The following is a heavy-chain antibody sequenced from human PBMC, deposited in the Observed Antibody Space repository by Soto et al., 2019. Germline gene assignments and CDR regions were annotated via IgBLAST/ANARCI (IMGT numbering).Heavy chain of an antibody. J-gene: IGHJ6*02. CDR1: GDSIRSEYYH. D-gene: IGHD3-10*01. CDR2: IHHSGII. Sequence: QLPLQQAGPGLVKPSQTLSLTCTVSGDSIRSEYYHWTWISKSPGKGLEWIGYIHHSGIILYNPSLKSLVTISVDTSKNLFALHVPSLGAAQPAVYFWRRQGVGGGSLDVWGQ. V-gene: IGHV4-30-4*08. CDR3: RRQGVGGGSLDV.